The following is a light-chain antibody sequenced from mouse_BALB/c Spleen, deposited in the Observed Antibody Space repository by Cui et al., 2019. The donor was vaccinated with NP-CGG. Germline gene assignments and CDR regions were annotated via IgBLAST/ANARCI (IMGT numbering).Light chain of an antibody. CDR3: ALWYSNHWV. CDR2: GTN. Sequence: HALLTLESPPTTSPGETVTLTCRSSTGAVTTSNYANWVQEKPDHLFTGLIGGTNNRAPGVPARFSGSLIGDKAALTITGAQTEDEAIYFCALWYSNHWVFGGGTKLTVL. CDR1: TGAVTTSNY. V-gene: IGLV1*01. J-gene: IGLJ1*01.